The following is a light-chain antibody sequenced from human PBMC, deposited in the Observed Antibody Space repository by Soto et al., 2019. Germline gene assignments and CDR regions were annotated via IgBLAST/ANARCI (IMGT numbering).Light chain of an antibody. Sequence: EIVLTQSPGTLSLSPGERATLSCRASQSVGSNYLAWYQQKPGQAPRLLIYDASRRAAGIPDRFRGSGSGTDFTLTINRLVPEDFAVYSCQQFGGSPLVTFGGGTKVELK. V-gene: IGKV3-20*01. CDR2: DAS. CDR1: QSVGSNY. CDR3: QQFGGSPLVT. J-gene: IGKJ4*01.